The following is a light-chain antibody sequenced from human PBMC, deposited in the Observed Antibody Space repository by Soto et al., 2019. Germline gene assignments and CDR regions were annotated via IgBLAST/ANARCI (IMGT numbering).Light chain of an antibody. Sequence: EIILTQSPDTLSLSPGERATLSCRASQSVSSNLAWYQQKPGQAPRLLISDASNRATGIPARFSGSGSGTDFTLTISSLEPEDFAVYYCHQRQYWPPITFGQGTRLEI. CDR1: QSVSSN. CDR2: DAS. CDR3: HQRQYWPPIT. J-gene: IGKJ5*01. V-gene: IGKV3-11*01.